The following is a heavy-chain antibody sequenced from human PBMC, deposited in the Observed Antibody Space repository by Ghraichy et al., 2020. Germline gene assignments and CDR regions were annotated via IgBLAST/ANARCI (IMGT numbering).Heavy chain of an antibody. CDR3: AKDRGGGYSYAWMDY. Sequence: GGSLRLSCAASGFTFSSYAMSWVRQAPGKGLEWVSAISGSGGSTYYADSVKGRFTISRDNSKNTLYLQMNSLRAEDTAVYYCAKDRGGGYSYAWMDYWGQGTLVTVSS. D-gene: IGHD5-18*01. CDR2: ISGSGGST. V-gene: IGHV3-23*01. J-gene: IGHJ4*02. CDR1: GFTFSSYA.